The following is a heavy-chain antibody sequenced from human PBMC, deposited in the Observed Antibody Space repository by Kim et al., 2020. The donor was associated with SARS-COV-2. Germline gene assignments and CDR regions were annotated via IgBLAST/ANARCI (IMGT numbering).Heavy chain of an antibody. Sequence: GGSLRLSCAASGFNFNTHAMSWVRQAPGKGLEWISSIGASAGSGTYADSVKGRFAISWDTPRNTLYLQMNSLRAEDTAVYYCARSIVATSGTGAFDYWGQGTLVTVSS. V-gene: IGHV3-23*01. D-gene: IGHD6-13*01. CDR3: ARSIVATSGTGAFDY. CDR2: IGASAGSG. CDR1: GFNFNTHA. J-gene: IGHJ4*02.